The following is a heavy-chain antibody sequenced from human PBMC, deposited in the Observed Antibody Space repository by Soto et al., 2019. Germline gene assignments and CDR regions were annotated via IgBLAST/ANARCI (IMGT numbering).Heavy chain of an antibody. V-gene: IGHV7-4-1*01. CDR1: GYTFTSYA. CDR2: INTNTGNP. J-gene: IGHJ6*02. D-gene: IGHD3-3*01. Sequence: AASVKVSCKASGYTFTSYAMNWVRQAPGQGLEWMGWINTNTGNPTYAQGFTGRFVFSLDTSVSTAYLQICSLKAEDTAVYYCARDSPPNYYDFWSGYYHYYYYGMDVWGQGTTVTVSS. CDR3: ARDSPPNYYDFWSGYYHYYYYGMDV.